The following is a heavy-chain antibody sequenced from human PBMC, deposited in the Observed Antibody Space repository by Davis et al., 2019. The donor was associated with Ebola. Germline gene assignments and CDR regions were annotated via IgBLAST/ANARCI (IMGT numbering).Heavy chain of an antibody. V-gene: IGHV1-2*02. D-gene: IGHD2-2*02. CDR2: INPNSGGT. CDR3: ARDDCSSTSCYTGGWFDP. CDR1: GYTFTGYY. Sequence: ASVTVSCKASGYTFTGYYMHSVRQAPGQGLEWMGWINPNSGGTNYAQKFQGRVTMTRDTSISTAYMELSRLRSDDTAVYYCARDDCSSTSCYTGGWFDPWGQGTLVTVSS. J-gene: IGHJ5*02.